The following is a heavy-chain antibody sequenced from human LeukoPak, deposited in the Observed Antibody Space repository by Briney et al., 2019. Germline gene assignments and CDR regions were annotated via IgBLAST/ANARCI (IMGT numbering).Heavy chain of an antibody. CDR3: ARGRYCSSTSCYNVPGGDY. CDR1: GGSFSGYY. J-gene: IGHJ4*02. D-gene: IGHD2-2*01. CDR2: SNHSGSN. Sequence: KPSETLSLTCAVYGGSFSGYYWSWIRQPPGKGLEGIGESNHSGSNNYNPSLKRRVTISVDTSKNQFSLKLSSVTAADTAAYSCARGRYCSSTSCYNVPGGDYWGQGPLVTVSS. V-gene: IGHV4-34*01.